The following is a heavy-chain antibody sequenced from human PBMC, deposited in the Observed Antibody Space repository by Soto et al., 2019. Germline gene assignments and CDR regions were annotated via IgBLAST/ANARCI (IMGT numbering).Heavy chain of an antibody. CDR3: ARIKGITYDWIADGMDV. Sequence: QITLKESGPTLVKPTQTLTLTYTFSGFSLTTSGMGVGWIRQPPGKALEWLALTYWNGDRRYSPSLKSRVTITTDTSKNQVVLTMANMDPVDTATYYCARIKGITYDWIADGMDVWGQGTMVTVSS. V-gene: IGHV2-5*01. CDR2: TYWNGDR. CDR1: GFSLTTSGMG. J-gene: IGHJ6*02. D-gene: IGHD1-20*01.